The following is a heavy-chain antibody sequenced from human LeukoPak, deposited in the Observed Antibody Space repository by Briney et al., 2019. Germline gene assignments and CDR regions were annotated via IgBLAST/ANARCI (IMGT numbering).Heavy chain of an antibody. CDR1: GFTFSSYA. J-gene: IGHJ3*02. V-gene: IGHV3-23*01. CDR2: MSGSGGST. Sequence: GGSLRLSCAASGFTFSSYAMSWVRQAPGKGLEWVSAMSGSGGSTYYADSVKGRFTISRDNSKKTLYLQMNSLRAEDTAVYYCAKVSMGWPDAFDIWGRGTMATVSA. D-gene: IGHD2/OR15-2a*01. CDR3: AKVSMGWPDAFDI.